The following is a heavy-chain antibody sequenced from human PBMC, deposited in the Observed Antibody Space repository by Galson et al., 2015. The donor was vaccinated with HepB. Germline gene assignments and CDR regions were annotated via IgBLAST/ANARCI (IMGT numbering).Heavy chain of an antibody. D-gene: IGHD1-26*01. CDR3: ARGGASFFSPFDS. Sequence: SLRLSCAASGFTFDDYGMTWVRQAPGKGLEWVSDLFWDGGSTAYAESVKGRFTISRDNAKNSLYLQMNSLRAEDTALYHCARGGASFFSPFDSWGQGTLVTVSS. CDR2: LFWDGGST. CDR1: GFTFDDYG. J-gene: IGHJ5*01. V-gene: IGHV3-20*01.